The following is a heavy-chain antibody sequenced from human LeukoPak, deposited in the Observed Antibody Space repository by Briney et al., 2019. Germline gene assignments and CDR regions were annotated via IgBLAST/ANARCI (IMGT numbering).Heavy chain of an antibody. CDR2: INPNSGGT. D-gene: IGHD3-10*01. Sequence: ASVKVSCKASGYTFTGYYMHWVRQAPGQGLEWMGLINPNSGGTNYAQKFQGRVTMTRDTSISTAYMELSRLRSDDTAVYYCARDLTPSGYMDVWGKGTTVTVSS. J-gene: IGHJ6*03. CDR1: GYTFTGYY. CDR3: ARDLTPSGYMDV. V-gene: IGHV1-2*06.